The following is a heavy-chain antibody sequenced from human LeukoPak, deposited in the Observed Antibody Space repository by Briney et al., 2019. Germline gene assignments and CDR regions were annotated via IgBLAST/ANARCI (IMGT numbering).Heavy chain of an antibody. CDR3: ARAPWVAVAPSLFFDY. D-gene: IGHD6-19*01. Sequence: PGGSLRLSCAASEFTFSNYAMNWVRQAPGKGLEWVSSISSSSSYIYYADSVKGRFTISRDNAKNSLYLQMNSLRAEDTAVYYCARAPWVAVAPSLFFDYWGQGTLVTVSS. CDR2: ISSSSSYI. J-gene: IGHJ4*02. V-gene: IGHV3-21*01. CDR1: EFTFSNYA.